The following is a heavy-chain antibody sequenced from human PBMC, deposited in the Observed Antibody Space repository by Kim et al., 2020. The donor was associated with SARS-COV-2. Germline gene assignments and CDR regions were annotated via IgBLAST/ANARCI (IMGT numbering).Heavy chain of an antibody. CDR2: IYYSGST. CDR1: GGSISSYY. D-gene: IGHD5-12*01. V-gene: IGHV4-59*13. CDR3: ARVRDGYRDPPWANAFDI. Sequence: SETLSLTCTVSGGSISSYYWSWIRQPPGKGLEWIGYIYYSGSTNYNPSLKSRVTISVDTSKNQFSLKLSSVTAADTAVYYCARVRDGYRDPPWANAFDIWGQGTMVTVSS. J-gene: IGHJ3*02.